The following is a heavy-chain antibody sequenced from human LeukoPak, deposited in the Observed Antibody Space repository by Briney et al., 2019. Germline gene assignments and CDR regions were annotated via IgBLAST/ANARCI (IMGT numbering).Heavy chain of an antibody. Sequence: ASVKVSCKASGGTLNSYVISWVRQAPGQGLEWMGWISTGNGNTNSGQKFQGRVTMTTDTSTGTAYMELRSLRSDDTAMYYCATANNWNYALGYWGQGTLVTVSS. J-gene: IGHJ4*02. CDR2: ISTGNGNT. CDR1: GGTLNSYV. V-gene: IGHV1-18*01. D-gene: IGHD1-7*01. CDR3: ATANNWNYALGY.